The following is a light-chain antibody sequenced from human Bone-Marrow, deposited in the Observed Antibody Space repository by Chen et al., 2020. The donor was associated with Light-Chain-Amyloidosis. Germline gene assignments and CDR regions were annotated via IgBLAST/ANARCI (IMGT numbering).Light chain of an antibody. CDR1: DLPTKY. J-gene: IGLJ2*01. CDR2: RDT. CDR3: QSADSSGTYEVI. V-gene: IGLV3-25*03. Sequence: SNELTHPPSLSAPPAQTARPTRSGDDLPTKYAYWYQQKPGQAPMLVIHRDTERPSGISERFCGSSSGTTATLTISGVQAEDEADYHCQSADSSGTYEVIFGGGTKLTVL.